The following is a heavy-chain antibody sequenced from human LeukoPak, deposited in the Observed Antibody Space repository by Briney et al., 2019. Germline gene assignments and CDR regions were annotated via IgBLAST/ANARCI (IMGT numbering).Heavy chain of an antibody. CDR1: GGSFSGYY. CDR3: ARLEEYYYDSSGYLDAFDI. Sequence: SETLSLTCAVYGGSFSGYYWSWIRQPPGKGLEWIGEINHSGSTNYNPSLKSRVTISIDTSKNHSSLKLSSVTAADTAVYYCARLEEYYYDSSGYLDAFDIWGQGTMVTVSS. V-gene: IGHV4-34*01. CDR2: INHSGST. D-gene: IGHD3-22*01. J-gene: IGHJ3*02.